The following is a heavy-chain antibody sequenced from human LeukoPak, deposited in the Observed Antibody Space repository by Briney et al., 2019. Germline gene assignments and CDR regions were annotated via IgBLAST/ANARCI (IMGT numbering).Heavy chain of an antibody. D-gene: IGHD6-13*01. CDR3: ARRLVTAGVTDFFDY. J-gene: IGHJ4*01. V-gene: IGHV3-23*01. CDR1: GFTFSDYS. CDR2: ISPAGDST. Sequence: GGSLRLSCAASGFTFSDYSMSWVCQAPGAGLEWVSAISPAGDSTTDADSVKGRFTISRDNSKSTLCLQMHGLTAEDTALYYCARRLVTAGVTDFFDYWGHGTLVSVSS.